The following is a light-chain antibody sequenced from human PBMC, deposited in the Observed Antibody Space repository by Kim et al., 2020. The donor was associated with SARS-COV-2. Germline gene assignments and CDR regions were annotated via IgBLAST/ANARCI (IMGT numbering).Light chain of an antibody. J-gene: IGKJ1*01. V-gene: IGKV1-27*01. Sequence: GDRVTITCRASQDISHYLAWFQQKPGEAPKLLIYAASALHSEVPSRFSGSGSGTDFTLTISSLQPEDVATFYCQSYNSAPWTFGQGTKL. CDR2: AAS. CDR1: QDISHY. CDR3: QSYNSAPWT.